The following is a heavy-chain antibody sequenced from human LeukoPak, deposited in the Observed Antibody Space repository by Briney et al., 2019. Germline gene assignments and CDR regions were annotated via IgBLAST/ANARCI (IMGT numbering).Heavy chain of an antibody. V-gene: IGHV3-7*01. CDR2: IKPDGSEK. CDR1: GFTFTTYW. CDR3: ARGPVADSY. Sequence: GGSLRLSCAASGFTFTTYWMSWIRQTPGKGLEWVAKIKPDGSEKSYVDSGKGRLTISRANAKNSVFLQMDSLRVEDTALYYCARGPVADSYWGQGALVTVSS. J-gene: IGHJ4*02. D-gene: IGHD6-19*01.